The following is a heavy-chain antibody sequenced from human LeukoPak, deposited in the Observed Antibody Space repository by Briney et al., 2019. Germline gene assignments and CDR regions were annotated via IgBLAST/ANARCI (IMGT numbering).Heavy chain of an antibody. CDR2: ISSGSTI. D-gene: IGHD1-14*01. CDR3: ASGISDP. CDR1: GFTFSGYY. J-gene: IGHJ5*02. V-gene: IGHV3-11*01. Sequence: GGSLRLSCAASGFTFSGYYMSWIRQAPGKGLEWVSYISSGSTIYYADSVKGRFTISRDNAKNSLYLQMNSLRAEDTAVYYCASGISDPWGQGTLVTVSS.